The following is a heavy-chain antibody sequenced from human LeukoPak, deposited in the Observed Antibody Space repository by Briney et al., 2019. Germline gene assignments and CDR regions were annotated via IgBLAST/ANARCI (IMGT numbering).Heavy chain of an antibody. D-gene: IGHD2-2*01. CDR1: GFTFSSYG. CDR3: ARDLMVVVPAYYFDY. Sequence: GGSLRLSCAASGFTFSSYGMHWVRQAPGKGLEWVAVISYDGSNKYYADSVKGRFTISRDNSKNTLYLQMNSLRAEDTAVYYCARDLMVVVPAYYFDYWGQGTLVTVSS. V-gene: IGHV3-30*19. CDR2: ISYDGSNK. J-gene: IGHJ4*02.